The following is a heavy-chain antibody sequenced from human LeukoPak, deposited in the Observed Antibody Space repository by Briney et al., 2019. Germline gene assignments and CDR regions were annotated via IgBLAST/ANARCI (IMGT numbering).Heavy chain of an antibody. CDR3: ARAMSTFGGVRNYFDS. D-gene: IGHD3-16*01. V-gene: IGHV3-48*04. Sequence: GGSLRLSCAASGFTFSGHNMNWVRQAPGKGLERISFVSISSGTIYYADSVKGRFRISRDNAKSSLDLEMNSLRAEDTAVYYCARAMSTFGGVRNYFDSWGQGTLVTVSS. J-gene: IGHJ4*02. CDR1: GFTFSGHN. CDR2: VSISSGTI.